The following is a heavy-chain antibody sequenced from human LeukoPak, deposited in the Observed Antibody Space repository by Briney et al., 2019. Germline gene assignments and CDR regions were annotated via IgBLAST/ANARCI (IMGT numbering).Heavy chain of an antibody. CDR3: ARHEVTIFGVVIRGFFDY. D-gene: IGHD3-3*01. Sequence: PSETLSLTCAVYGGSFSGYYWSWIRQPPGKGLEWNGEINHSGSTNYNPSLKSRVTISVDTSKNQFSLKLSSVTAADTAVYYCARHEVTIFGVVIRGFFDYWGQGTLVTVSS. CDR1: GGSFSGYY. J-gene: IGHJ4*02. V-gene: IGHV4-34*01. CDR2: INHSGST.